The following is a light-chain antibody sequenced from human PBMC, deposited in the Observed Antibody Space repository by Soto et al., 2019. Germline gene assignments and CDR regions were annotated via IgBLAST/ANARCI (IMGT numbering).Light chain of an antibody. CDR2: EVS. J-gene: IGLJ2*01. Sequence: QSALTQPASVSGSPGQSITISCTGTSSDVGGYNYVSWYQQHPGKAPKLMIYEVSNRPSGVSNRFSGSKSGNTASLTIYGLQAEDEADYYCSSYTSSRDVVFGGGTKLTVL. V-gene: IGLV2-14*01. CDR3: SSYTSSRDVV. CDR1: SSDVGGYNY.